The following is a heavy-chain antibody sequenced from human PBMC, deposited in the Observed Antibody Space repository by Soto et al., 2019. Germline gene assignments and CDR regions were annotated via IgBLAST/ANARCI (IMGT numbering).Heavy chain of an antibody. D-gene: IGHD3-3*01. CDR2: ISSSSSYI. J-gene: IGHJ6*03. CDR1: GFTFSSYS. Sequence: GGSLRLSCAASGFTFSSYSMNWVRQAPGKGLEWVSSISSSSSYIYYADSVKGRFTISRDNAKNSLYLQMNSLRAEDTAVYYCARDGAVGVVIIEYYYYMDVWGKGTTVTVSS. CDR3: ARDGAVGVVIIEYYYYMDV. V-gene: IGHV3-21*01.